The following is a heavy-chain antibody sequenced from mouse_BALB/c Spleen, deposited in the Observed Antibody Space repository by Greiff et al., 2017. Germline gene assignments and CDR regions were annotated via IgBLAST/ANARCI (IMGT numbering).Heavy chain of an antibody. CDR2: ISNGGGST. CDR1: GFTFSSYT. V-gene: IGHV5-12-2*01. D-gene: IGHD2-3*01. Sequence: EVMLVESGGGLVQPGGSLKLSCAASGFTFSSYTMSWVRQTPEKRLEWVAYISNGGGSTYYPDTVKGRFTISRDNAKNTLYLQMSSLKSEDTAMYYCARSDGYPWFAYWGQGTLVTVSA. CDR3: ARSDGYPWFAY. J-gene: IGHJ3*01.